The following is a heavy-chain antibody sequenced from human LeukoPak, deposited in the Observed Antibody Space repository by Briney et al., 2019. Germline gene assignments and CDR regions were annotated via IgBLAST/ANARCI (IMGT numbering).Heavy chain of an antibody. CDR2: IRYDGSNK. D-gene: IGHD6-19*01. J-gene: IGHJ4*02. CDR3: AKQAVAGSFYIDY. Sequence: GGSLRLSCAASGFTFSNYGMHWVRQAPGKGLEWVAFIRYDGSNKYYADSVKGRFTISRDNSKNTLYLQMNSLRAEDTAVYYCAKQAVAGSFYIDYWSQGTLVTVSS. CDR1: GFTFSNYG. V-gene: IGHV3-30*02.